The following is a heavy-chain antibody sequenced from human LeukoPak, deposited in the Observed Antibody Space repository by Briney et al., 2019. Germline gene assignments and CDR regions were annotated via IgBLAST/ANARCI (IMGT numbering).Heavy chain of an antibody. CDR1: GFRVTNDY. Sequence: GGSLRLSCAVSGFRVTNDYMNWVRQAPGKGLEWVSIIYSGGSTYYADSVKGRFTISRDSSNNTLFLQMTNLRADDSDLYYCATDVRSSPLGFWGHGTLVTVSS. D-gene: IGHD6-13*01. CDR2: IYSGGST. J-gene: IGHJ4*01. V-gene: IGHV3-66*01. CDR3: ATDVRSSPLGF.